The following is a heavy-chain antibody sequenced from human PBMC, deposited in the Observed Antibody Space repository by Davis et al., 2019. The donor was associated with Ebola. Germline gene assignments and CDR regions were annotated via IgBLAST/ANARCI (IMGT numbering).Heavy chain of an antibody. CDR3: ARGGGIQLWLRRRLDP. CDR1: GGSFTDYF. D-gene: IGHD5-18*01. J-gene: IGHJ5*02. Sequence: SETLSLTCAVYGGSFTDYFWSWIRQPPGKGLEWIGETSHHPDYTNYSPSFGGRVTISVDSSKNQFSLKLSSVTAADTAVYYCARGGGIQLWLRRRLDPWGQGTLVTVSS. CDR2: TSHHPDYT. V-gene: IGHV4-34*01.